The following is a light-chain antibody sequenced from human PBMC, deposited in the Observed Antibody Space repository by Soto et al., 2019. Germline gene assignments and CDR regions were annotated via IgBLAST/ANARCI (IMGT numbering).Light chain of an antibody. CDR3: CSYAVTYYV. J-gene: IGLJ1*01. CDR1: SSDVGGYNY. Sequence: QSVLTQPRSVSGSPGQSVTISCTGTSSDVGGYNYVSWYQQHPGKAPKFMIYDVSKRPSGVPDRFSGSKSGNMASLTISGLQAEDEADYYCCSYAVTYYVFGTGTKLTVL. V-gene: IGLV2-11*01. CDR2: DVS.